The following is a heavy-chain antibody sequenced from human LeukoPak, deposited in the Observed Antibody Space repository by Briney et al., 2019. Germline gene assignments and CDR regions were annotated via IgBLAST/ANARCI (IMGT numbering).Heavy chain of an antibody. CDR2: INPNSGGT. CDR1: GYTFTGYY. J-gene: IGHJ6*03. V-gene: IGHV1-2*02. D-gene: IGHD3-3*01. Sequence: ASVKVSCKASGYTFTGYYMHWVRQAPGQGLEWMGWINPNSGGTNYAQKFQGRVTMTRDTSISTAYMELSRLRSDDTAVYYCARAGVLRFLEWLHYYYYYMDVWGKGTTVTVSS. CDR3: ARAGVLRFLEWLHYYYYYMDV.